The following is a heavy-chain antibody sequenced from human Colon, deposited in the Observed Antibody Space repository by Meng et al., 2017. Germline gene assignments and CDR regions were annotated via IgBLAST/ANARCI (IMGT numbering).Heavy chain of an antibody. D-gene: IGHD6-19*01. CDR2: IDLGGTP. Sequence: VPAPEPGPGLVEASGTLSLPCPVSGGSISSYNGWSWVRQPPGKGLEWIGQIDLGGTPYYNPSLESRVIMSLDKSKNQLSLRLTSVAAADTAVYYCARHGGWHFDYWGQGALVTVSS. V-gene: IGHV4-4*02. CDR3: ARHGGWHFDY. J-gene: IGHJ4*02. CDR1: GGSISSYNG.